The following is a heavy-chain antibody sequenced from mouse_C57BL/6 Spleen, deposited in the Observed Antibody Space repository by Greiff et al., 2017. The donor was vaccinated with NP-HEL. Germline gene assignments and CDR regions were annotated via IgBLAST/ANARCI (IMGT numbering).Heavy chain of an antibody. CDR2: IYWDDDK. Sequence: VKLVESGPGILQSSQTLSLTCSFSGFSLSTSGMGVSWIRQPSGKGLEWLAHIYWDDDKRYNPSLKSRLTISKDTSRNQVFLKITSVDTADTATYYCARRGGPYGYYAMDYWGQGTSVTVSS. CDR3: ARRGGPYGYYAMDY. V-gene: IGHV8-12*01. J-gene: IGHJ4*01. CDR1: GFSLSTSGMG. D-gene: IGHD1-1*02.